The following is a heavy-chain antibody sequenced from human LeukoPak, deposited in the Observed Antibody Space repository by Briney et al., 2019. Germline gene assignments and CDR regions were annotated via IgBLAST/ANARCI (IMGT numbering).Heavy chain of an antibody. CDR3: ARPLSYGSGSAGY. D-gene: IGHD3-10*01. CDR1: GYSFTSDG. Sequence: GESLKISCNVPGYSFTSDGIGWVRQMPGKGLGWMGRIYPGDSDTRYSPSFQGQVTISADKSISTAYLQWSSLKASDTAMYYCARPLSYGSGSAGYWGQGTLVTVSS. CDR2: IYPGDSDT. J-gene: IGHJ4*02. V-gene: IGHV5-51*01.